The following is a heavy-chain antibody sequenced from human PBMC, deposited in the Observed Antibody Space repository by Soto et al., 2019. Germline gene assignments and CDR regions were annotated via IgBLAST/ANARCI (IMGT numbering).Heavy chain of an antibody. J-gene: IGHJ4*02. Sequence: PGGSLRLSCAASGFTFSSYAMHWVRQAPGKGLEWVAVISYDGSNKYYADSVKGRFTISRDNSKNTLYLQMNSLRAEDTAVYYCARPAAVGATPRAYYFDYWGQGTLVTVSS. V-gene: IGHV3-30-3*01. CDR3: ARPAAVGATPRAYYFDY. CDR1: GFTFSSYA. D-gene: IGHD2-2*01. CDR2: ISYDGSNK.